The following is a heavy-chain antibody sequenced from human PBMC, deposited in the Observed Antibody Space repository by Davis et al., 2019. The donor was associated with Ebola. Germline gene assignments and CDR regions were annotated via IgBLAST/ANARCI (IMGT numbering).Heavy chain of an antibody. Sequence: ESLKISCAASGFTFSSYSMNWVRQAPGKGLEWIGYIFYTGRTNYNPSLKSRVTISVDTSKNQFSLKLSSVTAADTAVYYCAREAGMGIFEIWGQGTMVTVSS. V-gene: IGHV4-59*01. CDR1: GFTFSSYS. CDR2: IFYTGRT. CDR3: AREAGMGIFEI. J-gene: IGHJ3*02. D-gene: IGHD6-13*01.